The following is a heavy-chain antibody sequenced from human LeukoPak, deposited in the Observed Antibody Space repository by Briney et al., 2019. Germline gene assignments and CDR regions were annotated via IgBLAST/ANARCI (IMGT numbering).Heavy chain of an antibody. CDR2: ISYDGSNK. CDR3: AKDTRYYDSSGYSKTAEYFQH. V-gene: IGHV3-30*18. CDR1: GFTFSSYG. J-gene: IGHJ1*01. D-gene: IGHD3-22*01. Sequence: GGSLRLSCAASGFTFSSYGMHWVRQAPGKGLEWVAVISYDGSNKYYADSAKGRFTISRDNSKNTLYLQMNSLRAEDTAVYYCAKDTRYYDSSGYSKTAEYFQHWGQGTLVTVSS.